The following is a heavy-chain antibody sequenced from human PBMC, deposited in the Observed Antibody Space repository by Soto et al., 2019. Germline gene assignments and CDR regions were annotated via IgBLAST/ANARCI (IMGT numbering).Heavy chain of an antibody. J-gene: IGHJ4*02. CDR1: GGSFSGYY. D-gene: IGHD1-26*01. CDR3: ARGLGRISDY. V-gene: IGHV4-34*01. Sequence: QVQLQQWGAGLLKPSETLSLTCAVYGGSFSGYYWSWMRQPPGKGLVLIGETNHSGSTKYNPSLKSRVTLSVDPSTNQFSLKLSSVTAADTAVYYCARGLGRISDYWAQGALVAVSS. CDR2: TNHSGST.